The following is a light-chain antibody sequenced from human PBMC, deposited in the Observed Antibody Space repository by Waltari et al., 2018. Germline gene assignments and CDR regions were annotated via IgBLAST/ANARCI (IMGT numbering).Light chain of an antibody. CDR1: NSNIGNNY. V-gene: IGLV1-51*01. CDR3: ATWDSSLSAHV. CDR2: DKN. Sequence: QSVLTQPPSVSAAPGQKVTISCSGSNSNIGNNYVSWYQQLQGTAPKLLIYDKNERPSGIPDRFPGSKAGTSATLGITGLQTGDEADYFCATWDSSLSAHVFGTGTRVTVL. J-gene: IGLJ1*01.